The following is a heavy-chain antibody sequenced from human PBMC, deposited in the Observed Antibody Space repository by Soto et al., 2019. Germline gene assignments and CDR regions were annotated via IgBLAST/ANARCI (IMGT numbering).Heavy chain of an antibody. CDR1: GFSLSNARMG. D-gene: IGHD6-13*01. V-gene: IGHV2-26*01. CDR3: ARTSGYSSSWFDY. Sequence: SGPTLVNHTETLTLTCTVSGFSLSNARMGVSWIRQPPGKALEWLAHIFSNDEKSYSTSLKSRLTISKDTSKSQVVLTMTNMDPVDTATYYCARTSGYSSSWFDYWGQGTLVTVSS. J-gene: IGHJ4*02. CDR2: IFSNDEK.